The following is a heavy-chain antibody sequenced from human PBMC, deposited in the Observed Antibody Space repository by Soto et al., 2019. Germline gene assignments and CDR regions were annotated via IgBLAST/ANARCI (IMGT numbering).Heavy chain of an antibody. CDR2: IYFRGNS. Sequence: QVQLQESGPGLVKPSQTLSVTCTVSGDSITSGPYYWSWVRQLPGRGREWIGYIYFRGNSYYNPSLKSGITISLDRSKNQFYLELTSVTAADTAVYYCARSGGSNSWYGVFDFWGQGTLVNVSS. CDR1: GDSITSGPYY. D-gene: IGHD2-15*01. V-gene: IGHV4-31*03. J-gene: IGHJ4*02. CDR3: ARSGGSNSWYGVFDF.